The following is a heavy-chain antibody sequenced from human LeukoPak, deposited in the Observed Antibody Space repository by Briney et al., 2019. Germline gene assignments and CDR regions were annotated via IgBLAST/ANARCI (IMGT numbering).Heavy chain of an antibody. CDR2: ISAYNGNT. D-gene: IGHD3-22*01. CDR1: GYTFTSYG. V-gene: IGHV1-18*01. Sequence: ASVKVSFKASGYTFTSYGISWVRQAPGQGLEWMGWISAYNGNTNYAQKLQGRVTMTTDTSTSTAYMELRSLRSDDTAVYYCARNYYDSSGYSNPFDYWGQGTLVTVSS. J-gene: IGHJ4*02. CDR3: ARNYYDSSGYSNPFDY.